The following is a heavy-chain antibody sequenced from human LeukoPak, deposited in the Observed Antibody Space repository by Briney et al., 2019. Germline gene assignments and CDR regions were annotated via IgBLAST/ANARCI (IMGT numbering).Heavy chain of an antibody. J-gene: IGHJ4*02. D-gene: IGHD6-13*01. CDR1: GGSISSYY. CDR3: ARLTGRYSSSVSTYFDY. CDR2: IYYSGST. V-gene: IGHV4-59*08. Sequence: SETLSLACTVSGGSISSYYWSWIRQPPGKGLEWIGYIYYSGSTNYNPSLKSRVTISVDTSKNQFSLKLSSVTAADTAVYYCARLTGRYSSSVSTYFDYWGQGTLVTVSS.